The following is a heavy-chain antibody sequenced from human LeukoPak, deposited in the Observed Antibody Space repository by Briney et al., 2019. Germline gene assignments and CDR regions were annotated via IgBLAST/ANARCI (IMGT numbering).Heavy chain of an antibody. Sequence: GGSLRLSCAPSGFTFDNLAMTWVRQAPGKGLEWVSEITGSGGSTYYADSVKGRFTISRDNSKNTLYLQMNSLRAEDTAIYYCARELFDFDYWGQGTLVTVSS. CDR2: ITGSGGST. D-gene: IGHD3-10*01. CDR3: ARELFDFDY. J-gene: IGHJ4*02. V-gene: IGHV3-23*01. CDR1: GFTFDNLA.